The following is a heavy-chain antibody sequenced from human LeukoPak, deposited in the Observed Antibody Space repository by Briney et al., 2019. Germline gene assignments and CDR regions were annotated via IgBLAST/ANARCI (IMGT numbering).Heavy chain of an antibody. V-gene: IGHV1-69*04. D-gene: IGHD3-22*01. Sequence: ASVKVSCKASGGTFSSYAISWVRQAPGQGLEWMGRIIPILGIANYAQKFQGRVTITADKSTRTAYMELSSLRSEDTAVYYCARVEFYDSSGYLDPTFDYWGQGTLVTVSS. CDR1: GGTFSSYA. J-gene: IGHJ4*02. CDR3: ARVEFYDSSGYLDPTFDY. CDR2: IIPILGIA.